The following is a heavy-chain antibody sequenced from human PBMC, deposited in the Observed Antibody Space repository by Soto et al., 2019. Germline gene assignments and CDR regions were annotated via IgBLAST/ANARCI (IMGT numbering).Heavy chain of an antibody. J-gene: IGHJ5*02. CDR2: ISSSASHI. V-gene: IGHV3-21*01. CDR1: GFSFSSYS. Sequence: EGQLVESGGGLVKPGGSLRLSCAASGFSFSSYSMNWVRQAPGKGLEWVSSISSSASHINYADSVKGRFTISRDNAKKSLYLQMNSLRAEDTAVYYCARGYTGYCSGGTCYWFDPWGQGTLVTVSS. CDR3: ARGYTGYCSGGTCYWFDP. D-gene: IGHD2-15*01.